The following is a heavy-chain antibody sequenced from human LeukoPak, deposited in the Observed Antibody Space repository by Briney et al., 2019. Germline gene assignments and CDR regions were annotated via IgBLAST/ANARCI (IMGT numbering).Heavy chain of an antibody. Sequence: GGSLRLSCAASGFTFSSYGMHWVRQAPGKGLEGVAVISYDGSNKYYADSVKGRFTISRDNSKNTLYLQMNSLRAEDTAVYYCAKIIGVQQQLVDYWGQGTLVTVSS. CDR3: AKIIGVQQQLVDY. CDR1: GFTFSSYG. J-gene: IGHJ4*02. V-gene: IGHV3-30*18. CDR2: ISYDGSNK. D-gene: IGHD6-13*01.